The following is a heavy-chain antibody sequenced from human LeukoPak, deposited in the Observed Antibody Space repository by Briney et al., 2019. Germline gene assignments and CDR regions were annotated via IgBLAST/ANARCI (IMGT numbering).Heavy chain of an antibody. CDR2: ISWNSGSI. J-gene: IGHJ3*02. CDR3: AKDIGSSWYENAFDI. D-gene: IGHD6-13*01. CDR1: GFTFDDYA. V-gene: IGHV3-9*03. Sequence: PGRSLRLSCAASGFTFDDYAMHWVRQAPGKGLEWVSGISWNSGSIGYADSVKGRFTISRDNAKNPLYLQMNSLRAEDMALYYCAKDIGSSWYENAFDIWGQGTMVTVSS.